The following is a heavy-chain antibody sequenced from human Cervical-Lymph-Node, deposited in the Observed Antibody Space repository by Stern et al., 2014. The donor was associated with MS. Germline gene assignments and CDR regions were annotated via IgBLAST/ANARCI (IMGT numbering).Heavy chain of an antibody. J-gene: IGHJ6*02. V-gene: IGHV4-30-4*01. CDR1: GGSISSNNSY. Sequence: QVQLQESGPGLVKPSQTLSLTCTVSGGSISSNNSYWSWIRQPPGKGLEWIAYIYYSGSTYYNPSLKSRVTLSVDTSTNQFSLRLSSVTAADTAVYYWARAHYGDYPFYYYGMDVWGQGTTVTVSS. CDR3: ARAHYGDYPFYYYGMDV. CDR2: IYYSGST. D-gene: IGHD4-17*01.